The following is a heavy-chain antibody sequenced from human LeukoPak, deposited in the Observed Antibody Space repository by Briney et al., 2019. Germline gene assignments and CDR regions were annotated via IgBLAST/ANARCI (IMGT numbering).Heavy chain of an antibody. CDR3: ARDVTFGSGSYYWGY. J-gene: IGHJ4*02. CDR1: GFTFSSYS. CDR2: ISSSSSTI. V-gene: IGHV3-48*04. D-gene: IGHD3-10*01. Sequence: GSLRLSCAASGFTFSSYSMNWVRQAPGKGLEWVSYISSSSSTIYYADSVKGRFTISRDNAKNSLYLRMNSLRAEDTAVYYCARDVTFGSGSYYWGYWGQGTLVTVSS.